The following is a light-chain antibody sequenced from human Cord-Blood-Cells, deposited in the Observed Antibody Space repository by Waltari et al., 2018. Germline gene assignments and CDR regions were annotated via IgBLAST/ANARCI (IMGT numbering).Light chain of an antibody. CDR3: QQSYSTLHS. J-gene: IGKJ2*03. CDR1: QSISSY. Sequence: DIQMTQSPSSLSASVGGRVTITCRASQSISSYLNWYQQKPGKAPKLLIYAASSLQSGVPARFSGSGSGTDFTLTISSLQPEDFATYYCQQSYSTLHSFGQGTKLEIK. V-gene: IGKV1-39*01. CDR2: AAS.